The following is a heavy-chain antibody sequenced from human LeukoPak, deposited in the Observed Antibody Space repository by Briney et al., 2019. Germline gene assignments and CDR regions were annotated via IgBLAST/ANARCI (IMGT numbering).Heavy chain of an antibody. CDR1: GFTFCSCA. D-gene: IGHD4-17*01. Sequence: PGGSLRLSCTASGFTFCSCAMNWVRQAPGKGLDWVSVITNGGTTYYADSVKGLFTSSRDNSKSTLFLQMNSLRAEDTAIYYCTKDLSALQWAGDETTVTEGYWGQGTLVTVSS. CDR2: ITNGGTT. CDR3: TKDLSALQWAGDETTVTEGY. J-gene: IGHJ4*02. V-gene: IGHV3-23*01.